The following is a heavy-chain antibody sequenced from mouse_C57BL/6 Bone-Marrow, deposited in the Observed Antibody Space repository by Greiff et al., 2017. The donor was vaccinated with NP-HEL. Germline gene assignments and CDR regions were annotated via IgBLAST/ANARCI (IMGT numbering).Heavy chain of an antibody. J-gene: IGHJ2*01. V-gene: IGHV1-81*01. CDR3: SVYYGSSFLFDY. D-gene: IGHD1-1*01. CDR2: IYPRSGNT. Sequence: VQLQQSGAELARPGASVKLSCKASGYTFTSYGISWVKQRTGQGLEWIGEIYPRSGNTNYNEKFKGKATLTADKSSSTAYMELRSLTSADSAVYFCSVYYGSSFLFDYWGQGTTLTVSS. CDR1: GYTFTSYG.